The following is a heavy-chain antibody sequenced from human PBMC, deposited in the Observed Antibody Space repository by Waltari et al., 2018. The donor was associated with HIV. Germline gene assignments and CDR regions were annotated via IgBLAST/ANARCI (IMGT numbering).Heavy chain of an antibody. V-gene: IGHV3-30*18. J-gene: IGHJ4*02. CDR3: AKTGYGDYGRDD. D-gene: IGHD4-17*01. Sequence: QVQLVESGGGVVQPGRSLRLSCAASGFTFSSYSMHWVRQAPGKGLESVAFRSYDGSNKFYTDSVKGRLTISRDNSKNTLYLQMNSLRAEDTAVYYCAKTGYGDYGRDDWGQGTLVTVSS. CDR2: RSYDGSNK. CDR1: GFTFSSYS.